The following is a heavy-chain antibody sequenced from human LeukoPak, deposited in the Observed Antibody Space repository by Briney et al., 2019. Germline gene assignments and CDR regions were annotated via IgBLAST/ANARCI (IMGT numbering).Heavy chain of an antibody. CDR2: IRYDGNDK. D-gene: IGHD3-10*01. V-gene: IGHV3-30*02. Sequence: PGGSLRLSCTTSGFTFGDYAMSWFRQAPGKGLEWVAFIRYDGNDKFYAQSVKGRFTISRDTSRSTLYLQMNSLRPEDTAVYYCAKDLMRDRWFGESWGQGTLVIVSS. J-gene: IGHJ5*02. CDR3: AKDLMRDRWFGES. CDR1: GFTFGDYA.